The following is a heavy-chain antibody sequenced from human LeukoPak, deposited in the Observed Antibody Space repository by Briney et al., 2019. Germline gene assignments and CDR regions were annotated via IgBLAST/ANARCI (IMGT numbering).Heavy chain of an antibody. CDR2: ISGSGDST. D-gene: IGHD4/OR15-4a*01. CDR3: AKYGAPGWSGYLDY. Sequence: GGSLRLSCAASGFTFSSYAMSWVRQAPGKALEWVSSISGSGDSTYYADSVKGRFTISRDNSKNTLYLQMNSLRVEDTAIYYYAKYGAPGWSGYLDYWGQGTLVTVSS. CDR1: GFTFSSYA. J-gene: IGHJ4*02. V-gene: IGHV3-23*01.